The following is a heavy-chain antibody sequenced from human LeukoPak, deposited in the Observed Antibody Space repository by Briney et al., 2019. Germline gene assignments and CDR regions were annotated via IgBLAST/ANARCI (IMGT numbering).Heavy chain of an antibody. CDR3: AKDTSSSWFNWFDP. CDR2: ISWNSGSI. D-gene: IGHD6-13*01. J-gene: IGHJ5*02. Sequence: PGGSLRLSCAASGFTFDDYAMPWVRQAPGKGLEWVSGISWNSGSIGYADSVKGRFTISRDNAKNSLYLQMNSLRAEDTALYYCAKDTSSSWFNWFDPWGQGTLVTVSS. V-gene: IGHV3-9*01. CDR1: GFTFDDYA.